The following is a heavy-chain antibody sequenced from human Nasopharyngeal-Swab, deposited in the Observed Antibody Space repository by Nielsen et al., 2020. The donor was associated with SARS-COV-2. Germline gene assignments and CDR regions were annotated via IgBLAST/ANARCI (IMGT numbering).Heavy chain of an antibody. CDR3: ARGADGDVYTH. D-gene: IGHD5-24*01. CDR1: GDSISDFY. V-gene: IGHV4-59*01. J-gene: IGHJ4*02. CDR2: ISSSGST. Sequence: SETLSLTCNVSGDSISDFYWSWIRQPPGKGLTWIGFISSSGSTNYNPSLKSRVTISVDTSKKQFSLHLSSVTAADTAVYYCARGADGDVYTHWGQGTLVTVSS.